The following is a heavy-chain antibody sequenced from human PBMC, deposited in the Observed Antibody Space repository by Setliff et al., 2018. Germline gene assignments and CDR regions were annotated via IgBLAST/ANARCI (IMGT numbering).Heavy chain of an antibody. J-gene: IGHJ4*02. CDR1: GGTFSRYA. CDR2: IIPIFGTA. Sequence: GASVKVSCKASGGTFSRYAISWVRQAPGQGLEWMGGIIPIFGTANYAQRFQGRVTITTDESTSTAYMELSSLRSEDTAVYYCARDSSYYYGSDYWGQGTLVTVSS. CDR3: ARDSSYYYGSDY. D-gene: IGHD3-10*01. V-gene: IGHV1-69*05.